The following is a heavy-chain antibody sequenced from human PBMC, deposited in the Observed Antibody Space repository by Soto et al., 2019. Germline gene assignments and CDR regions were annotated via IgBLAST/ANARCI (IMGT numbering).Heavy chain of an antibody. CDR3: AREGYCSGGSCADFIH. CDR1: GFTFSSYA. D-gene: IGHD2-15*01. Sequence: GGSLRLSCAASGFTFSSYAMHWVRQAPGKGLEWVAVISYDGSNKYYADSVKGRFTISRDNSKNTLYLQMNSLRAEDTAVYYCAREGYCSGGSCADFIHWGQGTLVTVSS. J-gene: IGHJ4*02. CDR2: ISYDGSNK. V-gene: IGHV3-30-3*01.